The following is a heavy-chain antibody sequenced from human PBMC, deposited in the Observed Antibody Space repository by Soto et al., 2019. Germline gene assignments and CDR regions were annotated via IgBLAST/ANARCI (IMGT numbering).Heavy chain of an antibody. D-gene: IGHD3-10*01. Sequence: QPGGSLRLSCAASGFNFSSLVMHWVRQAPGRGLEWVAVIWYDGSLKYYADSVKGRFTISRDNSKNTLYLQMNSLRAEDTAVYYCARDNRPLLTMVRGVIIETFDYWGQGSTVTVSS. CDR2: IWYDGSLK. CDR3: ARDNRPLLTMVRGVIIETFDY. V-gene: IGHV3-33*01. J-gene: IGHJ4*02. CDR1: GFNFSSLV.